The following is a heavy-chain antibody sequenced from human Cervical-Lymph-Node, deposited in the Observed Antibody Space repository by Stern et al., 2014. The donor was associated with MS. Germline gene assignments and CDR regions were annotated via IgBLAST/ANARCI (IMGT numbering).Heavy chain of an antibody. CDR1: GFTFSSYG. J-gene: IGHJ6*02. CDR3: TKSSSPSHYYYYGMDV. CDR2: ISYDGRNK. Sequence: VQLVESGGGVVQPGRSLRLSCASSGFTFSSYGMHWVRQAPGKGLEWVAVISYDGRNKYYADSMKGRFTISRGNSKNSLDMQMNSLRAEDTAVYYCTKSSSPSHYYYYGMDVWGQGTTVTVSS. V-gene: IGHV3-30*18. D-gene: IGHD6-6*01.